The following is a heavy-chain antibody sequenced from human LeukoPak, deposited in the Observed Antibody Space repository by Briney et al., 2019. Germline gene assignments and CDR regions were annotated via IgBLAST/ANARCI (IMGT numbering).Heavy chain of an antibody. CDR1: GGSFSDYY. D-gene: IGHD2-15*01. J-gene: IGHJ4*02. CDR2: INHSGST. V-gene: IGHV4-34*01. Sequence: SETLSLTCAVYGGSFSDYYWSWIRQPPGKGLEWIGEINHSGSTNNNPSLKSRVTISVDTSKNQFSLKLSSVTAADTAVYYCARVGCSGGSCYRQLDYWGQGTLVTVSS. CDR3: ARVGCSGGSCYRQLDY.